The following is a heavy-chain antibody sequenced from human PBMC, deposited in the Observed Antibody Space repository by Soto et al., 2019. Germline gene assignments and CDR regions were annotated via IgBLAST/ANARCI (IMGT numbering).Heavy chain of an antibody. CDR1: GYTFTTYD. J-gene: IGHJ5*02. V-gene: IGHV1-8*01. CDR2: MNPKTGDT. CDR3: VSDLRGAP. D-gene: IGHD1-26*01. Sequence: QVQVVQSGAEVKKPGASVKISCKIYGYTFTTYDINWVRQAPGQGLEWMGWMNPKTGDTGFAQKFQDRFTMTRDTSINTAFLEMRRLISEDTAVYYCVSDLRGAPWGQGTLVAVS.